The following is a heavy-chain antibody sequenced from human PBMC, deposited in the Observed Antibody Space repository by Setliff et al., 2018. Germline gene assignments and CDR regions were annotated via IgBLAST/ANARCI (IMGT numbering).Heavy chain of an antibody. CDR1: GYTFTGYY. D-gene: IGHD1-26*01. CDR3: ARAGGAALNRLGAAAPYYYYYMDV. Sequence: ASVKVSCKASGYTFTGYYMHWVRQAPGQGLEWMGWINPNSGGTNYAQKFQGRVTMTRDTSISTAYMELSRLRSDDTAVYYCARAGGAALNRLGAAAPYYYYYMDVWGKGTTVTVS. CDR2: INPNSGGT. J-gene: IGHJ6*03. V-gene: IGHV1-2*02.